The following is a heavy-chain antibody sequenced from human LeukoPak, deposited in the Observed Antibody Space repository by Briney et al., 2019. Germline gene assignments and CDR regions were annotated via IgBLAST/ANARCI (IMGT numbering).Heavy chain of an antibody. Sequence: AGGSLRLSCAASGFTFNSYAMNWVRQAPGKGLEWVSSISGSGSHTYYADSVQGRFTVSRDNSKNTVNLHLNTVRAEDTAVYYCAKERVSSGMMEGVLHMWGQGTTVSVSS. J-gene: IGHJ3*02. V-gene: IGHV3-23*01. CDR1: GFTFNSYA. CDR2: ISGSGSHT. D-gene: IGHD2-8*01. CDR3: AKERVSSGMMEGVLHM.